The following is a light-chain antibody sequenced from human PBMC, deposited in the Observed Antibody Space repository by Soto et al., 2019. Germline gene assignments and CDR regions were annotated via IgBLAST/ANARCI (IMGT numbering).Light chain of an antibody. Sequence: QSVLTQPASVSGSPGQSITISCTGTSSDVGTYNLVSWYQQHPGKAPKVMIYEGSKRPSGVSNRFSGSKSGNTASLTISGLQAEDEADYYCCSFAGSSTYVVGTGTKLTVL. CDR1: SSDVGTYNL. J-gene: IGLJ1*01. V-gene: IGLV2-23*01. CDR2: EGS. CDR3: CSFAGSSTYV.